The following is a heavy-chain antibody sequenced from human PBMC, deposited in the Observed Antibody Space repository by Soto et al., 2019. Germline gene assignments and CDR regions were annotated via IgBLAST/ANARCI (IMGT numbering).Heavy chain of an antibody. CDR1: GYTFTSYD. CDR2: MSPNSGNT. J-gene: IGHJ4*01. D-gene: IGHD2-21*01. Sequence: QVQLVQSGAEVKNPGASVRVYCKTSGYTFTSYDINWMRQATGQGLEWLGWMSPNSGNTGYAQKFQGRVMMTRDTSTSTAYMELSSLQDEDTAIYYCARNLWGTGDFDYWGHGTLVTVSS. CDR3: ARNLWGTGDFDY. V-gene: IGHV1-8*01.